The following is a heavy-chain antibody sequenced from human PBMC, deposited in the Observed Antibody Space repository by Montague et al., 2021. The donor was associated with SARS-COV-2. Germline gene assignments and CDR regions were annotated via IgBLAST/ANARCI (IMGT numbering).Heavy chain of an antibody. CDR3: ATYYDILTGYYIDAFDI. V-gene: IGHV4-59*08. CDR2: VYYTGST. Sequence: SETLSLTCGVSGGSIAGYYWSWIRQPPGKGLEWIGYVYYTGSTKYNPSLKTRVPISVDTSKNQFSLKLSSVTAADTAVYYCATYYDILTGYYIDAFDIWGQGTMVTVSS. J-gene: IGHJ3*02. D-gene: IGHD3-9*01. CDR1: GGSIAGYY.